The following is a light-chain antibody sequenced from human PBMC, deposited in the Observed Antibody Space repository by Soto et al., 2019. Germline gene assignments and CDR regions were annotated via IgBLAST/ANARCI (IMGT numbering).Light chain of an antibody. Sequence: QSALTQPPSASGSPGQSVTISCTGTSSNVGAYKYVSWYQQYPGKAPKLMIYEVSKRPSGVPDRFSGSKSGNTASLPVSGLQAEDEADYYCTSYVGSNIWVFGGGTKLTVL. CDR3: TSYVGSNIWV. V-gene: IGLV2-8*01. CDR1: SSNVGAYKY. J-gene: IGLJ3*02. CDR2: EVS.